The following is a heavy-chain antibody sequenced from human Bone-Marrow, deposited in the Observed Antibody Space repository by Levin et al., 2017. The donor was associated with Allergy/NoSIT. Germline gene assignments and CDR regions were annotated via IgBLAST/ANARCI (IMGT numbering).Heavy chain of an antibody. D-gene: IGHD4-17*01. CDR3: ARARRAYGHYVGWFDP. Sequence: ASVKVSCKASGYTFTGYYMHWVRQAPGQGLEWMGWINPNSGGTNYAQKFQGRVTMTRDTSISTAYMELSRLRSDDTAVYYCARARRAYGHYVGWFDPCGQGTLVTVSS. CDR1: GYTFTGYY. CDR2: INPNSGGT. J-gene: IGHJ5*02. V-gene: IGHV1-2*02.